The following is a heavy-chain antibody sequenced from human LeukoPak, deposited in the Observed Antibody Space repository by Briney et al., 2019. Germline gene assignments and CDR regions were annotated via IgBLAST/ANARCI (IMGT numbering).Heavy chain of an antibody. D-gene: IGHD6-19*01. V-gene: IGHV4-34*01. J-gene: IGHJ4*02. CDR3: ARVEKGADYFDY. CDR1: GGSFSGYY. Sequence: SETLSLTCAVYGGSFSGYYWSWIRQPPGKGLEWIGEINHSGSTNYNPSLKSRVTISVDTSKNQFSLKLSSVTAADTAVYSCARVEKGADYFDYWGQGTLVTVSS. CDR2: INHSGST.